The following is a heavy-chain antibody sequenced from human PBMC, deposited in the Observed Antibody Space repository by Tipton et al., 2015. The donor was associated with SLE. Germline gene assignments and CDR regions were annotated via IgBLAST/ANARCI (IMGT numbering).Heavy chain of an antibody. D-gene: IGHD1-1*01. CDR3: ARGVQLGFDP. CDR1: GGSISSYY. V-gene: IGHV4-59*01. J-gene: IGHJ5*02. CDR2: IYYSGST. Sequence: TLSLTCTVSGGSISSYYWSWIRQPPGKGLEWIGYIYYSGSTNYNPSLKSRVTISVDTSKNQFSLKLSSVTAADTAVYYCARGVQLGFDPWGQGTLVTVSS.